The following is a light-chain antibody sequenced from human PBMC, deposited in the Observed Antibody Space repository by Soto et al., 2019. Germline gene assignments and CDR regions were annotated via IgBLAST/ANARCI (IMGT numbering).Light chain of an antibody. CDR3: QHTTDFT. V-gene: IGKV1-39*01. CDR1: QSIKSY. J-gene: IGKJ2*01. Sequence: DIQMTQSPSSLSASVRDRVTITCRASQSIKSYLNWYQQKPGKAPKLLISGASSLQSGVPSRFSGSTSGAESTLTITGLQPDDLGTYYCQHTTDFTFGQGTKVEIK. CDR2: GAS.